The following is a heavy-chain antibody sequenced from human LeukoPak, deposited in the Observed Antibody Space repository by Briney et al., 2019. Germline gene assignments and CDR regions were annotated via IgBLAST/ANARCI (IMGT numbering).Heavy chain of an antibody. Sequence: QSGGSLRLSCAASGFTFPQYAMSWVRQAPGKGLEWVSAIGGGGRSTLYADSVKGRFTISRDNSKNTLYLQMNSLRAEDTAVYYCAKDHYDFWSGYSYYYYMDVWGKGTTVTVSS. CDR2: IGGGGRST. J-gene: IGHJ6*03. CDR3: AKDHYDFWSGYSYYYYMDV. CDR1: GFTFPQYA. D-gene: IGHD3-3*01. V-gene: IGHV3-23*01.